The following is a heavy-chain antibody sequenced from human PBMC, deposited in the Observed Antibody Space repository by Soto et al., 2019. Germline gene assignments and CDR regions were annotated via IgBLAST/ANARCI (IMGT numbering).Heavy chain of an antibody. Sequence: GGSLSLSCIGSGFTLRGYRMDWVRQAPGKGLEWVARIRNKANRDTIEYAASVKGRFTISRDDSKNSLYLQMSSLRTEDTAIYYWTRDIEKYSFNDWGQGTLVTVSS. D-gene: IGHD2-15*01. J-gene: IGHJ4*02. CDR2: IRNKANRDTI. V-gene: IGHV3-72*01. CDR3: TRDIEKYSFND. CDR1: GFTLRGYR.